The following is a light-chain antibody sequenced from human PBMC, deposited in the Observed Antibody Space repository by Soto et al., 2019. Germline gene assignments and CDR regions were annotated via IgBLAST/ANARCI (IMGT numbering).Light chain of an antibody. V-gene: IGKV4-1*01. Sequence: DMVLTQSPDSLAVSLGERATINCKSSRSVLSSSNSKNYLVWYQQKPGQPPKLLISWASTRESGVPDRFSGSGSGTDFTLTISSLQAEDVAVYYCQQHYDSWTFGQGTKVDIK. CDR3: QQHYDSWT. CDR1: RSVLSSSNSKNY. J-gene: IGKJ1*01. CDR2: WAS.